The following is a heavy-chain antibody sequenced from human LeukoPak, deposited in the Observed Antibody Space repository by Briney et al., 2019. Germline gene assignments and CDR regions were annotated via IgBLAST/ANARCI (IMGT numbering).Heavy chain of an antibody. D-gene: IGHD3-10*01. Sequence: SETLSLTCAVYGGSFSGYYWSWIRQPPGKGLEWIGEINHSGSTNYNPSLKSRVTISVDTSKNQFSLKLSSVTAADTAVYYCVRGRGKSYYFDYWGQGTLVTVSS. CDR3: VRGRGKSYYFDY. J-gene: IGHJ4*02. CDR2: INHSGST. V-gene: IGHV4-34*01. CDR1: GGSFSGYY.